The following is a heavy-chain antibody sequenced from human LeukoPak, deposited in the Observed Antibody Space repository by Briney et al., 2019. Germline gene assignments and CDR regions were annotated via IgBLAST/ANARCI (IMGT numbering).Heavy chain of an antibody. V-gene: IGHV4-59*01. D-gene: IGHD5-12*01. CDR3: ARDSGAYDGNFDY. Sequence: SETLSLTCTVSGGSISSYYWSWIRQPPGKGLEWIGYTYYSGRTNYNPSPKSRVTISVDTSKNQFSLKLSSVTAADTAVYYCARDSGAYDGNFDYWGQGTLVTVSS. CDR2: TYYSGRT. CDR1: GGSISSYY. J-gene: IGHJ4*02.